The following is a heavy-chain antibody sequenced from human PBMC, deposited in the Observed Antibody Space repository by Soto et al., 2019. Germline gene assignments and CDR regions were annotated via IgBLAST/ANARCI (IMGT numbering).Heavy chain of an antibody. Sequence: QVQLQQWGAGLLKPSETLSLTCAVYGGSFSGYYWSWIRQPPGKGLEWIGEINHSGSTNDNPSLKSRVTVSVDTSKNQFSLKLSSVTAADTAVYYCARAPGGSSGYYYPFDYWGQGTLVTVSS. J-gene: IGHJ4*02. CDR2: INHSGST. D-gene: IGHD3-22*01. CDR3: ARAPGGSSGYYYPFDY. CDR1: GGSFSGYY. V-gene: IGHV4-34*01.